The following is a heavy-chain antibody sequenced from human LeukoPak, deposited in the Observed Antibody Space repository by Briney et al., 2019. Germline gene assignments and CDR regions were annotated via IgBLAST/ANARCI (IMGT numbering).Heavy chain of an antibody. J-gene: IGHJ4*02. CDR2: ISSSSSYI. CDR3: ARGPSGYHNT. CDR1: GITFNSYT. V-gene: IGHV3-21*01. Sequence: GGSLRLSCAASGITFNSYTMNWVRQAPGKGLEWVSSISSSSSYIYYAASVKGRFTISRDNSKNTLYLQMNSLRAEDTAVYYCARGPSGYHNTGGQGTLVTVSS. D-gene: IGHD5-12*01.